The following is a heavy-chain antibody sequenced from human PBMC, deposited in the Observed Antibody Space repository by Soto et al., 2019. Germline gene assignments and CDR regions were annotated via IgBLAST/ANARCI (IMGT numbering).Heavy chain of an antibody. Sequence: QVQLQESGPGLVKPSETLSLTCAVSGASITDNNWWSWVRQSPGKGLEWIGEVVHWGTSNYNPSLGSRVTVSMHRSKNQVSLTLISVSAADSAVYYCARHVGVPGTRGFDYWGQGILVSVSS. J-gene: IGHJ4*02. CDR1: GASITDNNW. CDR3: ARHVGVPGTRGFDY. V-gene: IGHV4-4*02. D-gene: IGHD6-19*01. CDR2: VVHWGTS.